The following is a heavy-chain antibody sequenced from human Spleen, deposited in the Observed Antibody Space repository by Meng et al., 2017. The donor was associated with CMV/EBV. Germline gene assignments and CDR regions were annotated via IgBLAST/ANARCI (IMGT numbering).Heavy chain of an antibody. V-gene: IGHV3-7*01. Sequence: GESLKISCAASGFTYRDYWMSWVRQAPGKGLEWVANINEDGSEKHYVDSVKGRFTISRDNAKNTLYLQMDSLRGEDTAVYYCARARMTTVTTFAFDIWGQGTMVTVSS. D-gene: IGHD4-11*01. J-gene: IGHJ3*02. CDR3: ARARMTTVTTFAFDI. CDR1: GFTYRDYW. CDR2: INEDGSEK.